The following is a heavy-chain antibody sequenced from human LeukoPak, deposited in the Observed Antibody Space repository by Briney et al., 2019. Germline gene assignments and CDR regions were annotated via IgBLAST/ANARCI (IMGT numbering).Heavy chain of an antibody. J-gene: IGHJ4*02. V-gene: IGHV3-49*04. CDR3: TRAVVVITTVPDY. Sequence: GGSLRLSCTASGFTFGDYAMSWVRQAPGKGLEWVGFIRSKAYGGTTEYAASVKGRFTISRDDSKSIAYLQMNGLKTEDTAVYYCTRAVVVITTVPDYWGQGTLVTVSS. D-gene: IGHD3-22*01. CDR1: GFTFGDYA. CDR2: IRSKAYGGTT.